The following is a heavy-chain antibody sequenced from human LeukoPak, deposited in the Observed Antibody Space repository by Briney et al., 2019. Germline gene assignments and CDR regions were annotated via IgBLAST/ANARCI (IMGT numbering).Heavy chain of an antibody. D-gene: IGHD4-17*01. CDR3: AKVRDVGDYGDYSLLGY. CDR2: ISYDGSRE. J-gene: IGHJ4*02. V-gene: IGHV3-30*18. Sequence: GGSLRLSCAASGFTFSSYGMHWVRQAPGKGLEWVSIISYDGSREYYAASVKGRFTISRDNSKSTMYLQMNSLRDEDTALYYCAKVRDVGDYGDYSLLGYWGQGTLVTVSS. CDR1: GFTFSSYG.